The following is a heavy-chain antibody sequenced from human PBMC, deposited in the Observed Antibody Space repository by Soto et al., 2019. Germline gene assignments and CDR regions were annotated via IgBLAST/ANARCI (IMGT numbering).Heavy chain of an antibody. Sequence: GASVKVSCKASGVTFSSYAISWVRQAPGQGLEWMGGIIPIFGTANYAQKFQGRVTITADESTSTAYMELSSLRSEDTAVYYGARGPGATETPFDYWGQGTLVTFSS. CDR1: GVTFSSYA. V-gene: IGHV1-69*13. CDR3: ARGPGATETPFDY. D-gene: IGHD1-26*01. CDR2: IIPIFGTA. J-gene: IGHJ4*02.